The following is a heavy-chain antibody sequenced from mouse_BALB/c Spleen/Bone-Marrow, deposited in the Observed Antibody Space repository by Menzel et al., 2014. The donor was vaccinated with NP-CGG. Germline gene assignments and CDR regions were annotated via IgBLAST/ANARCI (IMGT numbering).Heavy chain of an antibody. D-gene: IGHD2-3*01. CDR2: ISTYYGDA. CDR1: GYTFTDYA. V-gene: IGHV1S137*01. CDR3: ARSDGFDY. J-gene: IGHJ2*01. Sequence: QVQLQQSGAELVRPGVSVKISCKGSGYTFTDYALHWVKQSHAKSLEWIGIISTYYGDASYNQKFKGKATMTVDKSSSTAYMELARLTSEDSAIYYCARSDGFDYWGQGITLTVSS.